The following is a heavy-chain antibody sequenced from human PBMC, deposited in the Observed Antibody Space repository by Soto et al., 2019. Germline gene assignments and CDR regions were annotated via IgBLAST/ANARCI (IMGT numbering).Heavy chain of an antibody. D-gene: IGHD1-1*01. J-gene: IGHJ6*02. Sequence: QVQLVQSGAEVKKPGASVKVSCKASGYTFTSYDINWVRQATGQGLEWMGWMNPNSGNTGDAQKFQGRVTMTRNTTTSTAYMELSSLRSEDTAVYYCARERTGTTSMDVWGQGTTVTVSS. CDR2: MNPNSGNT. CDR3: ARERTGTTSMDV. CDR1: GYTFTSYD. V-gene: IGHV1-8*01.